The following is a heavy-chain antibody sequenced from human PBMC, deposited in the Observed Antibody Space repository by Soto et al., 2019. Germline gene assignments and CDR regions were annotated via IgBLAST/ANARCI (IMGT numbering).Heavy chain of an antibody. D-gene: IGHD2-21*02. J-gene: IGHJ5*02. Sequence: PSETLSLTCTVSGASFSGYYWSGILQPAGKGLEWIGRVYTSGNTHYNPSLKSRVTVSVDTSKNQFSLKLSSVTAAEKAVYYCAREARETVGDGYWCDPWGQGTLVTVSS. V-gene: IGHV4-4*07. CDR2: VYTSGNT. CDR3: AREARETVGDGYWCDP. CDR1: GASFSGYY.